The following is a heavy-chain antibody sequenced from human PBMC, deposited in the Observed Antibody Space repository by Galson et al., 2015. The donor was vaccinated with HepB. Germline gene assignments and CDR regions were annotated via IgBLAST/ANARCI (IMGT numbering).Heavy chain of an antibody. Sequence: SLRLSCAASGFTFSSYAMHWVRQAPGKGLEYVSAISSNGGSTYYADSVKGRFTISRDNSKNTLYLQMSSLRAEDTAVYYCVPSYGANGAHAFDIWGQGTMVTVSS. CDR1: GFTFSSYA. CDR3: VPSYGANGAHAFDI. V-gene: IGHV3-64D*06. CDR2: ISSNGGST. D-gene: IGHD4-17*01. J-gene: IGHJ3*02.